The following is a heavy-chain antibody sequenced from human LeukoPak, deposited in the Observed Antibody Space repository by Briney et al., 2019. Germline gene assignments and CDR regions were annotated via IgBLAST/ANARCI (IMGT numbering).Heavy chain of an antibody. J-gene: IGHJ4*02. Sequence: GGSLRLSCAASGFTFSNDWMSWVRQAPGRGLEWVVNIRGDGSQNYFVDSVKGRFTISRDNAKNSLYLQMDSLRVEDTAVYYCARGDYYDGSGYYTGHWGQGTLVTVSS. V-gene: IGHV3-7*04. CDR1: GFTFSNDW. D-gene: IGHD3-22*01. CDR2: IRGDGSQN. CDR3: ARGDYYDGSGYYTGH.